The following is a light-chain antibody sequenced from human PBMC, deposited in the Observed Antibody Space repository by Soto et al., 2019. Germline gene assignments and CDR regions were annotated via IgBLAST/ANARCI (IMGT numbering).Light chain of an antibody. V-gene: IGLV2-14*03. J-gene: IGLJ1*01. CDR2: DVS. Sequence: QSALTQPASVSGSPGQSITISCTGTSSDVGGYNYVSWYQQHPGTAPKLILYDVSNRPSGVSNRFSGSKSGNTASLTISGLQAEDEADYYCSSYRSSSTLYVFGTGTKVNVL. CDR3: SSYRSSSTLYV. CDR1: SSDVGGYNY.